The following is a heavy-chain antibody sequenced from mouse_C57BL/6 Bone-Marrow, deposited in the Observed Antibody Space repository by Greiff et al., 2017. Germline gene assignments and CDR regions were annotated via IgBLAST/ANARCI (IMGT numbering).Heavy chain of an antibody. Sequence: VQLQQSGAELVRPGASVKLSCTASGFNIKDYYMHWVKQRPEQGLEWIGRIDPEDGDTEYAPKFQGKVTMTAAKSSNTAYLQLLSLTSEDPAVYYCRWLLYAIDYWGQGTSVTVSS. CDR2: IDPEDGDT. J-gene: IGHJ4*01. CDR1: GFNIKDYY. D-gene: IGHD2-3*01. V-gene: IGHV14-1*01. CDR3: RWLLYAIDY.